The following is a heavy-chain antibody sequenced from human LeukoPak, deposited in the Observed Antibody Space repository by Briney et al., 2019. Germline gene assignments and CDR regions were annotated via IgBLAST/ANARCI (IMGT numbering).Heavy chain of an antibody. CDR3: AKDQSRVGASDPFDY. J-gene: IGHJ4*02. D-gene: IGHD1-26*01. Sequence: GGSLRLSCAASGFTFSSCAMTWVRQAPGKGLEWVSSISGGGATTYYADSVKGRFTISRDNSNNTVYPQMNSLRAEDTAVYYCAKDQSRVGASDPFDYWGQGMQVGVSS. CDR2: ISGGGATT. CDR1: GFTFSSCA. V-gene: IGHV3-23*01.